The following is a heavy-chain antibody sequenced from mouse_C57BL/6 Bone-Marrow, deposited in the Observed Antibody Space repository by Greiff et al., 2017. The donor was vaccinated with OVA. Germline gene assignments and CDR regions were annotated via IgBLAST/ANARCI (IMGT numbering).Heavy chain of an antibody. V-gene: IGHV1-18*01. D-gene: IGHD1-1*01. J-gene: IGHJ1*03. CDR1: GYTFTDYN. Sequence: EVKLQQSGPELVKPGASVKIPCKASGYTFTDYNMDWVKQSHGKSLEWIGDINPNNGGTIYNQKFKGKATLTVDKSSSTAYMELRSLTSEDTAVYYCARSPLRSWYFDVWGTGTTVTVSS. CDR2: INPNNGGT. CDR3: ARSPLRSWYFDV.